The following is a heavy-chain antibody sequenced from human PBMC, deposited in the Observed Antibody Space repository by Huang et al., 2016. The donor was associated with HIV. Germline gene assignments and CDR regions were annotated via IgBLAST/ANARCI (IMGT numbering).Heavy chain of an antibody. CDR1: GFKLSGFG. V-gene: IGHV3-30*18. CDR3: AKESRWFSDFDH. J-gene: IGHJ4*02. D-gene: IGHD2-15*01. Sequence: QVHLVESGGGVVQPGGSLRLSCAASGFKLSGFGMHWVRQAPGEGREWVADLSYDGRSQFYTDSVKGRVTISRDNSDNTLSLQMKGLRPDDTAVYYCAKESRWFSDFDHWGQGVLVSVSS. CDR2: LSYDGRSQ.